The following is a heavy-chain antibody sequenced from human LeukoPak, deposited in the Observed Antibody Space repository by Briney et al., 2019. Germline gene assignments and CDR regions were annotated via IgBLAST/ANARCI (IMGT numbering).Heavy chain of an antibody. CDR3: ARHILGYCSGGSCYEDY. J-gene: IGHJ4*02. CDR2: IDPSDSYT. CDR1: GYSFTSYW. V-gene: IGHV5-10-1*01. Sequence: GESLKISCKGSGYSFTSYWISWVRQMPGKGLEWMGRIDPSDSYTNYSPSFRGHVTISADKSISTAYLQWSSLKASDTAMYYCARHILGYCSGGSCYEDYWGQGTLVTVSS. D-gene: IGHD2-15*01.